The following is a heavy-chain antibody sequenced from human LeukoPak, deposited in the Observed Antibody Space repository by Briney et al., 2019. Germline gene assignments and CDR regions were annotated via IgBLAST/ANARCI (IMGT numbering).Heavy chain of an antibody. CDR3: ARGTTYYDFWSGYLGYNWFDP. CDR2: INHSGST. D-gene: IGHD3-3*01. CDR1: GVSFSGYY. J-gene: IGHJ5*02. Sequence: SETLSLTCAVYGVSFSGYYWSWIRQPPGKGLEWIGEINHSGSTNYNPSLKSRVTISVDTSKNQFSLKLSSVTAADTAVYYCARGTTYYDFWSGYLGYNWFDPWGQGTLVTVSS. V-gene: IGHV4-34*01.